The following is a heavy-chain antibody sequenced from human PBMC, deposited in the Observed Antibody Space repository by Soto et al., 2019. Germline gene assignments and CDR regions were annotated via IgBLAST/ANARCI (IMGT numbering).Heavy chain of an antibody. CDR2: IIPIFGTA. J-gene: IGHJ4*02. D-gene: IGHD3-22*01. V-gene: IGHV1-69*12. CDR3: ARDRGDSSGYYPYYFDY. Sequence: QVQLVQSGAEVKKPGSSVKVSCKASGGTFSSYAISWVRQAPGQGLEWMGGIIPIFGTANYAQKFQGRVTITADESTSTAYMERSSLRSEDTAVYYCARDRGDSSGYYPYYFDYWGQGTLVTVSS. CDR1: GGTFSSYA.